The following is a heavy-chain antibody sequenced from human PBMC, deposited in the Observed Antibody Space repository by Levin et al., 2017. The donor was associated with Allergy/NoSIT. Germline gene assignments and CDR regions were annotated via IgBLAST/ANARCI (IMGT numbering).Heavy chain of an antibody. J-gene: IGHJ4*02. D-gene: IGHD3-10*01. Sequence: GESLKISCAASGFRFNDFYISWIRQAPGKGLEWISYISGVDYSAYYADSVKGRFTISRDNAKNSLYLHMNSLRAEDTAVYYCAKSKYFSDYWGQGTLVTVSS. CDR3: AKSKYFSDY. V-gene: IGHV3-11*01. CDR2: ISGVDYSA. CDR1: GFRFNDFY.